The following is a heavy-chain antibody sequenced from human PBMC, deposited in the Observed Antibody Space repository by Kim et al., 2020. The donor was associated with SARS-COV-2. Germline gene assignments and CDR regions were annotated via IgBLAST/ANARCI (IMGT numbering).Heavy chain of an antibody. CDR3: ARGDRGSSSWYYFDY. J-gene: IGHJ4*02. Sequence: DSVKGRFTISRDNSKNTLDLQMNSLRAEDTAVYYCARGDRGSSSWYYFDYWGQGTLVTVSS. D-gene: IGHD6-13*01. V-gene: IGHV3-30*01.